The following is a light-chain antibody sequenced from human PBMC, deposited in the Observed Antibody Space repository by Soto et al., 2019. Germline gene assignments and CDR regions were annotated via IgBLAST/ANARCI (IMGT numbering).Light chain of an antibody. CDR2: AAS. Sequence: DIQLTQSPSSVSASVGARVTITCRASQGIGSWLAWFQQKPGKAPKLLIYAASTLQSGVPSRFSGSGSGTDFTLTISSLQPEDFATYYCQQANSFPRTFSPGTKVYSK. CDR3: QQANSFPRT. J-gene: IGKJ3*01. CDR1: QGIGSW. V-gene: IGKV1-12*01.